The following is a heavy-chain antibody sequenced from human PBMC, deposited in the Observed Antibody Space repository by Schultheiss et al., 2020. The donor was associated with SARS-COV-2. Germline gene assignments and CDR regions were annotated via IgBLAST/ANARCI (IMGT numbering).Heavy chain of an antibody. D-gene: IGHD1-26*01. CDR1: GFTFSSYG. V-gene: IGHV3-30*19. J-gene: IGHJ4*02. Sequence: GGSLRLSCAASGFTFSSYGMHWVRQAPGKGLEWVAVISYDGSNKYYADSVKGRFTISRDNSKNTQYLQMSSLRAEDTAVYYCARRSGSYSYWGQGTLVTVSS. CDR3: ARRSGSYSY. CDR2: ISYDGSNK.